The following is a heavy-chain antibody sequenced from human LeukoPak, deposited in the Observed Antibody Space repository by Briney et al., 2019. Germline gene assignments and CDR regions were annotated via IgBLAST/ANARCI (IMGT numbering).Heavy chain of an antibody. D-gene: IGHD3-3*01. CDR3: ARDIRPRVESFDY. J-gene: IGHJ4*02. V-gene: IGHV1-2*02. CDR1: GYTFTDYH. Sequence: ASVKVSCKASGYTFTDYHIHWVRQAPGQGLEWMGWINPNSGSTNYAQNLQGRVTMTRDTSITTAYLDLTRLRSDDTAVYYCARDIRPRVESFDYWGQGSLVTVSS. CDR2: INPNSGST.